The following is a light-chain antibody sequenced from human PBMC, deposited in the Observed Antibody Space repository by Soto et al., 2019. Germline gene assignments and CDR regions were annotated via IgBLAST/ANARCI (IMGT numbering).Light chain of an antibody. CDR1: SSDVGGYNY. CDR3: TSYTSSSTWV. CDR2: EVS. V-gene: IGLV2-14*01. J-gene: IGLJ3*02. Sequence: QSVLTQPASVSGSPGQSITISCTGTSSDVGGYNYVSWYQQHPGKAPKLMIYEVSNRPSGVSNRFSGSKSDNTASLTISGLQAEDEADYYCTSYTSSSTWVFGGGTNLTVL.